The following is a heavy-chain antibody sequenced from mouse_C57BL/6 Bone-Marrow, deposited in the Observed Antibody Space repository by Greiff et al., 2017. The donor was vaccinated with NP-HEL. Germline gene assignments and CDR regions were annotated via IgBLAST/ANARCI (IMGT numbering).Heavy chain of an antibody. CDR2: IRNKANNHAT. J-gene: IGHJ1*03. Sequence: EVQRVESGGGLVQPGGSMKLSCAASGFTFSDAWMDWVRQSPEKGLEWVAEIRNKANNHATYYAESVKGRFTISRDDSKSSVYLQMNSLRAEDTGIYYCTSPYGSSPYWYFDVWGTGTTVTVSS. CDR3: TSPYGSSPYWYFDV. V-gene: IGHV6-6*01. D-gene: IGHD1-1*01. CDR1: GFTFSDAW.